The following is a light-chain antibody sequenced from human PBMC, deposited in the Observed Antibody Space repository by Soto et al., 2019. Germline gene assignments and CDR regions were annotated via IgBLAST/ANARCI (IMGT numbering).Light chain of an antibody. J-gene: IGKJ3*01. CDR3: HKYNSAPFT. Sequence: DIPMTQSPSSLSASVGERVTMTCRASQAISNYLAWYQQKPGKVPKLLIYAASTLQSGVPSRFSGSGSGTDFTLTISILQPEDVATYYCHKYNSAPFTFGPGTKVDLK. CDR1: QAISNY. CDR2: AAS. V-gene: IGKV1-27*01.